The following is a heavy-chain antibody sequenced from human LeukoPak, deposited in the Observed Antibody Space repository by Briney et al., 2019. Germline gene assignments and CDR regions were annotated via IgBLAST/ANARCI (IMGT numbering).Heavy chain of an antibody. CDR2: IKSKTNGGTT. V-gene: IGHV3-15*01. D-gene: IGHD2-15*01. CDR1: GFTLRNYA. J-gene: IGHJ5*02. CDR3: ARDRPYCSGSRCQSDWYDP. Sequence: GGSLRLSCAASGFTLRNYAMSWVRQAPGKGLEWVGRIKSKTNGGTTDYAAPVKGRFTISRDDSKNTLYLQMNSLKTEDTAVYYCARDRPYCSGSRCQSDWYDPWGQGTLVTVSS.